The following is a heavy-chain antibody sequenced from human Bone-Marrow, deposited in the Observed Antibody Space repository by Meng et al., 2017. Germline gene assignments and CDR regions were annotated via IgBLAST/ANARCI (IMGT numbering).Heavy chain of an antibody. Sequence: SETLSLTCTVSGGSISSSSYYWGWIRQPPGKGLEWIGSIYYSGSTYYNPSLKSRVTISVDTSKNQFSLKLSSVTAADTAVYYCARDGGSSWYLLGYFDYWGQGTRVTVSS. D-gene: IGHD6-13*01. V-gene: IGHV4-39*07. CDR2: IYYSGST. CDR3: ARDGGSSWYLLGYFDY. J-gene: IGHJ4*02. CDR1: GGSISSSSYY.